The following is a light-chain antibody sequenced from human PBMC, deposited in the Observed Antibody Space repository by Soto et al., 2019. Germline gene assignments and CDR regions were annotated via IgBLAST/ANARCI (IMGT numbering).Light chain of an antibody. J-gene: IGKJ2*01. CDR1: RSFASSY. CDR2: AAS. Sequence: EIVLTQSPDTLSLSPGERASLSCRASRSFASSYLAWYQHKPGQAPRLLIYAASTRATGVPLRFSGSGSGTDFTLSISRLEREDSAIYYCRQYGSSPPYTFGQGTKLEIK. CDR3: RQYGSSPPYT. V-gene: IGKV3-20*01.